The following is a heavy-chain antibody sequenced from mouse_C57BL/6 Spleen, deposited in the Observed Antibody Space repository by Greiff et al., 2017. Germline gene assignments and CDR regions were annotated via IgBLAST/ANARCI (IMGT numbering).Heavy chain of an antibody. CDR1: GYTFTSYW. CDR2: IDPSDSET. V-gene: IGHV1-52*01. CDR3: ASIGGYAMDY. J-gene: IGHJ4*01. D-gene: IGHD1-1*02. Sequence: VQLQQPGAELVRPGSSVKLSCKASGYTFTSYWMHWVKQRPIQGLEWIGNIDPSDSETHYNQKFKDKATLTVDKSSSTAYMQLSSLTSEDSAVYYCASIGGYAMDYWGQGTSVTVSS.